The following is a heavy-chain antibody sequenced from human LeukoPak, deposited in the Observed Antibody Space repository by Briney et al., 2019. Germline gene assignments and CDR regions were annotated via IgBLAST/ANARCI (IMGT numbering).Heavy chain of an antibody. Sequence: SETLSLTCTVSGGSISTYYWNWIRQPPGKGLEWIGYIYYSGSTNYNPSLTGRVTISVDTSKNQFSLKLSSVTAADTAVYYCARHTRYTSGWGGEDYWGQGTLVTVSS. CDR1: GGSISTYY. J-gene: IGHJ4*02. CDR3: ARHTRYTSGWGGEDY. CDR2: IYYSGST. D-gene: IGHD6-19*01. V-gene: IGHV4-59*01.